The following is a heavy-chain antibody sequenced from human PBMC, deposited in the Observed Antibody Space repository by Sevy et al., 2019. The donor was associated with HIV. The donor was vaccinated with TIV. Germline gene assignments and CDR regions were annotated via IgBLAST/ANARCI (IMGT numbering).Heavy chain of an antibody. J-gene: IGHJ4*02. Sequence: KQSQTLSLTCAISGDSVSSNSAAWNWIRQSPSRGLEWLGRTYYRSKWYNEYAVSVKSRITINPDTSKNQFSLQLNSVSPEDTAVYYCARGYRPYSSGWLYYFDYWGQGTLVTVSS. D-gene: IGHD6-19*01. V-gene: IGHV6-1*01. CDR2: TYYRSKWYN. CDR3: ARGYRPYSSGWLYYFDY. CDR1: GDSVSSNSAA.